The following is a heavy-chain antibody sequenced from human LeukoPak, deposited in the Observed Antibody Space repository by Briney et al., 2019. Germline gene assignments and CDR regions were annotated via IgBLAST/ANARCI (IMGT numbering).Heavy chain of an antibody. Sequence: ASVKVSCKASGYTFTDYYMHWVRQAPGQGLEWMGWINPNSGDTNYAQKFQGRVTLTRDTSISTAHMELSRLRSDDTAVYYCARDEYVLTSFDPWGQGTLVTVSS. CDR1: GYTFTDYY. D-gene: IGHD3-16*01. CDR2: INPNSGDT. J-gene: IGHJ5*02. CDR3: ARDEYVLTSFDP. V-gene: IGHV1-2*02.